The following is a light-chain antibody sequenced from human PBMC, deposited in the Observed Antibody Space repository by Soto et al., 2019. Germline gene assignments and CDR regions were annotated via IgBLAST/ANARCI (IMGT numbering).Light chain of an antibody. V-gene: IGKV1-9*01. CDR2: AAS. CDR1: QGISSY. Sequence: IQLTQSPSSLSAAGGDRVTITCRASQGISSYLAWYQQKPGKAPKLLIYAASTMQSGVSSRFSGSGSGTDFTLSISSLQPEDCETYYCQQLNSYPWTFGQGTKVEIK. CDR3: QQLNSYPWT. J-gene: IGKJ1*01.